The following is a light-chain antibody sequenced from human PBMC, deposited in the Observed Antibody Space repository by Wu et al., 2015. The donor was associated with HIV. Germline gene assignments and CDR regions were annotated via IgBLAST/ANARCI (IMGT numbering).Light chain of an antibody. J-gene: IGKJ5*01. V-gene: IGKV3-20*01. Sequence: EIVMTQSPATLSVSAGERVTLSCRASQSVSSNLAWYQLKPGQAPRLLLFGASSRATGIPDRFSGGGSGTDFTLTISRLEPEDFAVYYCQQYGSSPITFGQGTRLEIK. CDR3: QQYGSSPIT. CDR1: QSVSSN. CDR2: GAS.